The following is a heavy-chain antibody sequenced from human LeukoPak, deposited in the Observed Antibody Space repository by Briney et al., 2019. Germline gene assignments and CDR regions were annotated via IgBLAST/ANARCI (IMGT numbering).Heavy chain of an antibody. CDR1: GGSVSSYY. V-gene: IGHV4-59*02. J-gene: IGHJ5*02. CDR3: ARVGLYRFDP. D-gene: IGHD3-10*01. Sequence: PSETLSLACTVSGGSVSSYYWSWIRQPPGKGLEWIGYIYYSGSTNYNPSLKSRVTISVDTSKNQFSLKLSSVTAADTAVYYCARVGLYRFDPWGQGTLVTVSS. CDR2: IYYSGST.